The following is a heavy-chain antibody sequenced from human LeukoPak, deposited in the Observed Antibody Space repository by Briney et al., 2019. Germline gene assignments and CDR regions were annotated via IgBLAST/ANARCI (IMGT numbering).Heavy chain of an antibody. CDR1: GGSISSYY. Sequence: SETLSLTCTVSGGSISSYYWSWIRQPPGKGLEWIGYIYYSGSTNYNPSLKSRVTISVDTSKNQFSLKLSSVTAADTAVYYCASLGIAVAGKDYWGQGTLVTVSS. V-gene: IGHV4-59*08. D-gene: IGHD6-19*01. CDR2: IYYSGST. J-gene: IGHJ4*02. CDR3: ASLGIAVAGKDY.